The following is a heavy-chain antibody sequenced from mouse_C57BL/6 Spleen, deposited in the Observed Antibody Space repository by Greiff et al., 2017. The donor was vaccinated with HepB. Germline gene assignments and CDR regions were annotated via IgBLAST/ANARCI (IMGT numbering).Heavy chain of an antibody. D-gene: IGHD1-1*01. CDR1: GFSLTSYG. CDR2: IWSGGST. J-gene: IGHJ4*01. Sequence: VKLQESGPGLVQPSQSLSITCTVSGFSLTSYGVHWVRQSPGKGLEWLGVIWSGGSTDYNAAFISRLSISKDNSKSQVFFKMNSLQADDTAIYYCARNTPYYYYGSSDYAMDYWGQGTSVTVSS. CDR3: ARNTPYYYYGSSDYAMDY. V-gene: IGHV2-2*01.